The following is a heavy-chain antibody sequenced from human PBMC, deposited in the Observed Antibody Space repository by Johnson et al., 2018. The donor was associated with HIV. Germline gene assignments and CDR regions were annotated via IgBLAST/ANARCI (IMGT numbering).Heavy chain of an antibody. CDR3: AREDYHYDGSDHVLGAFDI. CDR2: ISYDGTNK. J-gene: IGHJ3*02. CDR1: GFTFSSYA. D-gene: IGHD3-22*01. Sequence: QVQLVESGGGVVQPGRSLRLSCVASGFTFSSYAMHWVRQAPGKGLEWVAVISYDGTNKYYADSVKGRFTISRDNSKNTLYLDMNSLRAEDTAVYFCAREDYHYDGSDHVLGAFDIWGQGTMVTVSS. V-gene: IGHV3-30-3*01.